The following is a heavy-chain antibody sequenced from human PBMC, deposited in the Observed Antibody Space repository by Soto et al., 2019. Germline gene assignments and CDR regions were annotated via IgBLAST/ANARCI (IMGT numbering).Heavy chain of an antibody. CDR1: GFTFGDYA. CDR2: ISGRSDSI. D-gene: IGHD3-9*01. CDR3: AKEVDWALDF. V-gene: IGHV3-9*01. Sequence: SLRLSCAASGFTFGDYAIHWVRQAPGKGLEWLSAISGRSDSIGYADSVRGRFTISRDNAKNSLYLQMNSLRAEDTALYYCAKEVDWALDFWGQGTLVTVSS. J-gene: IGHJ4*02.